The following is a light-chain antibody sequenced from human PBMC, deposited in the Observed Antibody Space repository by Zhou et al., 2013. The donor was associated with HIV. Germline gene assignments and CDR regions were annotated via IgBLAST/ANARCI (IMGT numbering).Light chain of an antibody. CDR2: GAS. Sequence: EIVLTQSPGTLSLSPGERATLSCRANQSVSSSYLAWYLQKPGQAPRLLIYGASSRATGIPDRFSGTGSGTDFTLTISRLEPEDSAAYYCLQYGRSLTFGGGTKVEIK. J-gene: IGKJ4*01. V-gene: IGKV3-20*01. CDR1: QSVSSSY. CDR3: LQYGRSLT.